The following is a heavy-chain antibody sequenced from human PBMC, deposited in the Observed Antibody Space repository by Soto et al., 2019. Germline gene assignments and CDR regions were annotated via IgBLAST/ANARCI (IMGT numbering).Heavy chain of an antibody. CDR1: GFTFNNAW. CDR3: TASMITIGGQGDFYYYYGMDV. J-gene: IGHJ6*02. V-gene: IGHV3-15*07. CDR2: IKSKTEGGTT. Sequence: GGSLRLSCAASGFTFNNAWMNWVRQAPGKGLEWVGRIKSKTEGGTTDYAAPVKGRFTISRDDSKNTLFLQMNSLKTEDTAVYYCTASMITIGGQGDFYYYYGMDVWGQGTTVTVSS. D-gene: IGHD3-16*01.